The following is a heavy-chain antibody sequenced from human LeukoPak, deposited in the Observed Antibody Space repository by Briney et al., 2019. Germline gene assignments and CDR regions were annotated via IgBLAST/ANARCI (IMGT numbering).Heavy chain of an antibody. Sequence: SETLSLTCTVSGGSISSYYWSWIRQPAGKGLEWIGRICTSGSTNYNPSLKSRVTMSVDTSKNQFSLKLSSVTVADTAVYYCARGGRYDFWSGSDYYYYGMDVWGLGTTVTVSS. CDR2: ICTSGST. V-gene: IGHV4-4*07. J-gene: IGHJ6*02. CDR1: GGSISSYY. CDR3: ARGGRYDFWSGSDYYYYGMDV. D-gene: IGHD3-3*01.